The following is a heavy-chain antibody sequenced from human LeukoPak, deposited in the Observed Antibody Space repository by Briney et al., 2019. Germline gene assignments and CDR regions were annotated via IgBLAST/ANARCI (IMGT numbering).Heavy chain of an antibody. CDR3: ARGPSEEYDSSGYLH. Sequence: PSETLSLTCAVYGGSXSGYYWSWIRQPPGKGLEWIGEINHSGSTNYNPSLKSRVTISVDTSKNQFSLKLSSVTAADTAVYYCARGPSEEYDSSGYLHWGQGTLVTVSS. V-gene: IGHV4-34*01. D-gene: IGHD3-22*01. CDR1: GGSXSGYY. CDR2: INHSGST. J-gene: IGHJ4*02.